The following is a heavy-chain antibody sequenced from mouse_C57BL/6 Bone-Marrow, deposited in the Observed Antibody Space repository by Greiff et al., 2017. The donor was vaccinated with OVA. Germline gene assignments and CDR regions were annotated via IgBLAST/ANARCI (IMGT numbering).Heavy chain of an antibody. D-gene: IGHD2-12*01. V-gene: IGHV5-2*01. J-gene: IGHJ4*01. CDR1: EYEFPSHD. CDR2: INSDGGST. Sequence: EVQVVESGGGLVQPGESLKLSCESNEYEFPSHDMSWVRKTPEKRLELVAAINSDGGSTYYPDTMARRFIISRDNTKKTLYLQMSSLRSEDTALYYCARYSGYYYAMDYWGQGTSVTVSS. CDR3: ARYSGYYYAMDY.